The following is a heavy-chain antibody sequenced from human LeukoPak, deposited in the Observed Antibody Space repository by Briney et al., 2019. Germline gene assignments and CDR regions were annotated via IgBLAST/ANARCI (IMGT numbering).Heavy chain of an antibody. D-gene: IGHD3-10*01. CDR3: ARVCFGEAQNNCSAP. J-gene: IGHJ5*02. CDR1: GGSISSGDYY. Sequence: SQTLSLTCTVSGGSISSGDYYWSWIRQPPGKGLEWIGYIYYSGSTYYNPSLKSRVTISVDTSKNQFSLRLSSVTAADTAVYYCARVCFGEAQNNCSAPWGQGPLVTVSS. CDR2: IYYSGST. V-gene: IGHV4-30-4*01.